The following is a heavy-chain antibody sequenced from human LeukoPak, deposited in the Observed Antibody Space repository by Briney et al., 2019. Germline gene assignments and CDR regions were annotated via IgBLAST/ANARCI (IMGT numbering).Heavy chain of an antibody. Sequence: ASVKVSCKASGYTFTSYGISWVRQAPGQGLEWMGWISAYNGNTNYAQKLQGRVTMTTDTSTSTAYMELRSLRSDDTAVYYCARGGLRYFDWSTEYFQHWGQGTLVTVSS. J-gene: IGHJ1*01. CDR2: ISAYNGNT. CDR3: ARGGLRYFDWSTEYFQH. CDR1: GYTFTSYG. V-gene: IGHV1-18*01. D-gene: IGHD3-9*01.